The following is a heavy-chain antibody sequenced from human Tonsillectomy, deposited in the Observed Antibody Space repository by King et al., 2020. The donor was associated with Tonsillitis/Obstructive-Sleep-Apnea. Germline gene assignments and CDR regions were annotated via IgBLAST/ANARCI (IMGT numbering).Heavy chain of an antibody. CDR1: GFSLSTSGVG. CDR2: IYWDADK. CDR3: AHRRTTVTTVCIVC. J-gene: IGHJ4*02. V-gene: IGHV2-5*02. D-gene: IGHD4-11*01. Sequence: TLKESGPTLVKPTQTLTLTCTFSGFSLSTSGVGVGWIRQPPGKALEWLALIYWDADKRHRPTLNTRITITTDTAKNQVVLTMTDMDPVDTATYYCAHRRTTVTTVCIVCWGQTTRNSVSS.